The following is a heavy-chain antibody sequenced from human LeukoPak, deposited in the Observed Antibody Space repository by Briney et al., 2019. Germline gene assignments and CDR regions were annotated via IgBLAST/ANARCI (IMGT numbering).Heavy chain of an antibody. V-gene: IGHV3-74*01. D-gene: IGHD3-22*01. Sequence: GGSLRLFCAASGFTFSSYWMHWVRQAPGKGLVWVSRINSDGSSTSYADSVKGRFTISRDNAKNTLYLQMNSLRAEDTAVYYCAREVGDYYYDSSGYPDYWGQGTLVTVSS. CDR3: AREVGDYYYDSSGYPDY. CDR1: GFTFSSYW. J-gene: IGHJ4*02. CDR2: INSDGSST.